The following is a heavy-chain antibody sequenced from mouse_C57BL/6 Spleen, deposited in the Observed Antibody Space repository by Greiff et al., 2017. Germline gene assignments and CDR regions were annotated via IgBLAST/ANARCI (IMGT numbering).Heavy chain of an antibody. CDR3: ARTTRVYFDY. CDR1: GYAFTNYL. V-gene: IGHV1-54*01. D-gene: IGHD2-12*01. J-gene: IGHJ2*01. Sequence: VQLQQSGAELVRPGTSVKVSCKASGYAFTNYLIERVKQRPGQGLEWIGVINPGRGGTNYNEKFKGKATLTADKSSSTAYMQLSSLTSEDSAVYVCARTTRVYFDYWGQGTTLTGSS. CDR2: INPGRGGT.